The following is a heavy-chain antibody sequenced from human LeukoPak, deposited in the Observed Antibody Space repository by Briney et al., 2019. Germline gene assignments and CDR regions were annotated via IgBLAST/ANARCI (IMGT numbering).Heavy chain of an antibody. V-gene: IGHV4-59*01. CDR2: IYYSGST. CDR3: ASYLGGYYGSGIDY. D-gene: IGHD3-10*01. CDR1: GGSISSYY. Sequence: SETLSLTCTVSGGSISSYYWSWIRQPPGKGLEWIGYIYYSGSTNYNPSLKSRVTISVDTSKNQFSLKLSSVTAADTAVYYCASYLGGYYGSGIDYWGQGTLVTVPS. J-gene: IGHJ4*02.